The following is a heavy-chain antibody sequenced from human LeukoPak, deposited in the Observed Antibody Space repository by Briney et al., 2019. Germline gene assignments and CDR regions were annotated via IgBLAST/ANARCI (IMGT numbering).Heavy chain of an antibody. CDR3: ARGSGFGELYFDY. CDR1: GVTFSSYA. D-gene: IGHD3-10*01. CDR2: IIPILGIA. Sequence: RASVKVSCKASGVTFSSYAISWVRQSPGQGIEWMGRIIPILGIANYAQKFQGRVTITADKSTSTAYMELSSLRSEDSAVYYCARGSGFGELYFDYWGQGTLVTVSS. V-gene: IGHV1-69*04. J-gene: IGHJ4*02.